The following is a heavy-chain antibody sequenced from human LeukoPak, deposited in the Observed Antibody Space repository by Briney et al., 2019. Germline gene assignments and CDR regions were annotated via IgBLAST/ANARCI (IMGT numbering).Heavy chain of an antibody. CDR2: INPSGGGT. V-gene: IGHV1-46*01. CDR3: AMTQRASVADFDY. Sequence: ASVKVSCKASGYSLTTYYMHWVRQAPGQGLEWMAIINPSGGGTKYAQKFQGRVTMTTDTSTSTAYMELRSLRSDDTAVYYCAMTQRASVADFDYWGQGTLVTVSS. CDR1: GYSLTTYY. D-gene: IGHD6-19*01. J-gene: IGHJ4*02.